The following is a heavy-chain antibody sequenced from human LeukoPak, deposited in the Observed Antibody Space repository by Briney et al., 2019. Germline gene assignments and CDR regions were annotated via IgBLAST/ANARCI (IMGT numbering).Heavy chain of an antibody. Sequence: SVKVSCKSRRGTLSSYAISWVRQAPGQGPEWRGRIIPILGIANYAQKFQGRVTITADKSTSTAYMELSSLRSEDTAVYYCARASDGPRLVGATIGWFDPWGQGTLVTVSS. D-gene: IGHD1-26*01. CDR2: IIPILGIA. CDR1: RGTLSSYA. V-gene: IGHV1-69*04. CDR3: ARASDGPRLVGATIGWFDP. J-gene: IGHJ5*02.